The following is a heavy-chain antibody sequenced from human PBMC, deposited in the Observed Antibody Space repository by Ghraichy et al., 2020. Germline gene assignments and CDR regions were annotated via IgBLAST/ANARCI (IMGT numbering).Heavy chain of an antibody. Sequence: GESLNISCAASGFTFTNAWMTWVRQAPGKGLEWVGRIKSKTDGGTTDYAAPVKGRFTISRDDSKKTLYLQMNRLKTEDTAVYYCTTGHSGYDFSLDYWGQGTLVTVSS. D-gene: IGHD5-12*01. V-gene: IGHV3-15*01. CDR3: TTGHSGYDFSLDY. J-gene: IGHJ4*02. CDR1: GFTFTNAW. CDR2: IKSKTDGGTT.